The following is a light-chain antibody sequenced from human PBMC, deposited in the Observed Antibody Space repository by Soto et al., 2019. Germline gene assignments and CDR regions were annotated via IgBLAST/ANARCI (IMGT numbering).Light chain of an antibody. J-gene: IGKJ1*01. CDR2: AAS. Sequence: DIQMTQSPSSLSASVGDRVTITCRASQSISSYLIWYQQKPGKAPKLLIYAASNLQSAVPSRFSGSGSGTDFTLTISSLQPEDFATYYCQQTYNTPRTFGQGTKVEIK. CDR1: QSISSY. V-gene: IGKV1-39*01. CDR3: QQTYNTPRT.